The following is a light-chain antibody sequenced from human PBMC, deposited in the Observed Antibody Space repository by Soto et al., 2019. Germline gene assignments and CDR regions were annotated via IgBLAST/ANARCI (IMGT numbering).Light chain of an antibody. CDR1: QDISKY. V-gene: IGKV1-33*01. CDR2: DAS. J-gene: IGKJ4*01. Sequence: DIQMTQSPSSLSASVGDRVTIACQASQDISKYLNWYQFRPGQAPKLLIYDASNLETGVPSRFRGSASGTHFTLTIISLQPEDVATYYCQQYDNLLALTFGGGTKVQIK. CDR3: QQYDNLLALT.